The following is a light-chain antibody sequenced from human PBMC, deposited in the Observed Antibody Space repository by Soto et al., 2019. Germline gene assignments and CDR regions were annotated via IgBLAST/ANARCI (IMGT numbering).Light chain of an antibody. V-gene: IGKV1-9*01. CDR1: QGISSY. J-gene: IGKJ4*01. CDR2: AAS. CDR3: QQLNSYPKT. Sequence: DIQLTQSPSFLSASVGDRVTITCRSSQGISSYLAWYQQKPGKAPKLLIYAASTLQSGVPSRFSGSGSGTEVTLTISSLQPEDFATYYCQQLNSYPKTFGRGNKVEIK.